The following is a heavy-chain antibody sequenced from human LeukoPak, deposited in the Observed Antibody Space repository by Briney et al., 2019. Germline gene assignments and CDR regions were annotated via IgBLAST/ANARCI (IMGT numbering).Heavy chain of an antibody. V-gene: IGHV3-74*01. CDR3: ARGFSGYDY. Sequence: GGSLRVSCAASGFSFSSYWMHWVRQAPGKRLVWVSRINSDGSSTSYADSVKGRVTIPRDNAKNTLYLQMNSLRAEDTAVYYCARGFSGYDYWGQGTLVTVSS. D-gene: IGHD5-12*01. CDR1: GFSFSSYW. J-gene: IGHJ4*02. CDR2: INSDGSST.